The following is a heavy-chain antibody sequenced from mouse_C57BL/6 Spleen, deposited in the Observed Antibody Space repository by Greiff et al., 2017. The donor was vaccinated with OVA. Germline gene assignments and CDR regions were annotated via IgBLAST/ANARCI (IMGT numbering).Heavy chain of an antibody. V-gene: IGHV1-26*01. J-gene: IGHJ2*01. Sequence: EVQLQQSGTELVKPGASVKISCKASGYTFTDYYMNWVKQSHGKSLEWIGDINPNNGGTSYNEKFKGKATLTVDKSSSTAYMELRSLTSEYSAVYYCARTTFHYWGQGTTLTVSS. CDR3: ARTTFHY. D-gene: IGHD6-1*01. CDR2: INPNNGGT. CDR1: GYTFTDYY.